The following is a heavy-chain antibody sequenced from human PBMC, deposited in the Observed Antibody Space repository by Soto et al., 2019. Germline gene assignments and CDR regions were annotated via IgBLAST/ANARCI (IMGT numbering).Heavy chain of an antibody. CDR2: IYYSGST. D-gene: IGHD3-3*01. V-gene: IGHV4-30-4*01. J-gene: IGHJ4*02. CDR3: ASFDYDFWSGYFDY. Sequence: TLSLSCTVSGGSISSGDYYWSWIRQPPGKGLEWIGYIYYSGSTYYNPSLKSRVTISVDTSKNQFSLKLSSVTAADTDVYYCASFDYDFWSGYFDYWGQGTLVTVYS. CDR1: GGSISSGDYY.